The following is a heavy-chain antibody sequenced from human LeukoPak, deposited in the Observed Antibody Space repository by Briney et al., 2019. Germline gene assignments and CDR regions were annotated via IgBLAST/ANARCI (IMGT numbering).Heavy chain of an antibody. Sequence: GGSLRLSCAASGFTFSSYGMHWVRQAPGKGLEWVAVISYDGSNKYYADSVKGRFTISRDNSKNTLYLQMSSLRAEDTAVYYCAKETTVAGFYPYFDYWGQGTLVTASS. D-gene: IGHD6-19*01. J-gene: IGHJ4*02. CDR1: GFTFSSYG. CDR3: AKETTVAGFYPYFDY. CDR2: ISYDGSNK. V-gene: IGHV3-30*18.